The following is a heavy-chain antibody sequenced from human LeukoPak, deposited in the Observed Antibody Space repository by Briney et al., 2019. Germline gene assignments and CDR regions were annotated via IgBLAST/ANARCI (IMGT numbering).Heavy chain of an antibody. CDR2: IRSKTDGGTT. J-gene: IGHJ4*02. D-gene: IGHD3-10*01. CDR1: GLTFGNTW. CDR3: VGSFLGY. V-gene: IGHV3-15*01. Sequence: GGSLRLSCAASGLTFGNTWMTWVRQAPGKGLEWVGRIRSKTDGGTTDYTTPVKGRFTISRDDSKNTLYLQMNSPKTEDTAVYYCVGSFLGYWGQGTLVTVSS.